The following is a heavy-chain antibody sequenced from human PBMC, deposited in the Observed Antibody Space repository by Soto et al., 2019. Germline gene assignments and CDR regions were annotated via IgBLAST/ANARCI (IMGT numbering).Heavy chain of an antibody. CDR2: IIPIFGTA. CDR1: GGTSSSYA. J-gene: IGHJ4*02. Sequence: SVKVSCKASGGTSSSYAISWVRQAPGQGLEWMGGIIPIFGTANYAQKFQGRVTITADESTSTAYMELSSLRSEDTAVYYCASNSGARYYFDYWGQGTLVTVSS. CDR3: ASNSGARYYFDY. D-gene: IGHD5-12*01. V-gene: IGHV1-69*13.